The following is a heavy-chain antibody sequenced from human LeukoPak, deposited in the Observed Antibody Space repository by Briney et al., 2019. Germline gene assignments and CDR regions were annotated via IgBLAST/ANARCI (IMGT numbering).Heavy chain of an antibody. J-gene: IGHJ4*02. D-gene: IGHD2-21*01. CDR3: ARDIRYSQPYYDY. Sequence: GGSLRLSCAASGFTFSSYWMSWVRQAPEKGLEWVANIKRDGSEKYYGDSVKGRFTISRDNSKNTLYLQMNSLRAEDTAVYYCARDIRYSQPYYDYWGQGTLVTVSS. CDR2: IKRDGSEK. CDR1: GFTFSSYW. V-gene: IGHV3-7*01.